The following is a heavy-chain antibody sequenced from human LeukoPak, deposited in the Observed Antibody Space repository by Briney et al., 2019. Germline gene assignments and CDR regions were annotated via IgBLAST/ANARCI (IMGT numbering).Heavy chain of an antibody. CDR3: ARVALRPIDYSNPEFDP. J-gene: IGHJ5*02. D-gene: IGHD4-11*01. CDR2: ISGSGAST. V-gene: IGHV3-23*01. CDR1: GFTFSSYV. Sequence: GGSLRLSCAASGFTFSSYVMSWVRQAPGKGLEWVAGISGSGASTYYADSVKGRFTISRDNSKNTLYLQMNSLRAEDTAVYYCARVALRPIDYSNPEFDPWGQGTLVTVPS.